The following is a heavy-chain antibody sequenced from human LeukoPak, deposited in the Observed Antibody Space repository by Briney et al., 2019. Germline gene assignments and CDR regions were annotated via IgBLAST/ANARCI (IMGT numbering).Heavy chain of an antibody. CDR3: ARGFHYYDSSGYHTFDY. V-gene: IGHV1-69*13. CDR1: GGTFSSYA. CDR2: TIPIFGTA. Sequence: ASVKVSCKASGGTFSSYAISWVRQAPGQGLEWMGGTIPIFGTANYAQKFQGRVTITADESTSTAYMELSSLRSEDTAVYYCARGFHYYDSSGYHTFDYWGQGTLVTVSS. D-gene: IGHD3-22*01. J-gene: IGHJ4*02.